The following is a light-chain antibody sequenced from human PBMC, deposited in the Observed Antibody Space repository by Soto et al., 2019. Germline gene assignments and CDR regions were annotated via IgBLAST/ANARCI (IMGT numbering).Light chain of an antibody. J-gene: IGLJ1*01. CDR3: ASYVCGSTLDV. CDR2: GFS. CDR1: SRDVGAYNY. V-gene: IGLV2-14*01. Sequence: QSALTQPASMSGSPGQSITISCTGTSRDVGAYNYVSWYQQHPGKAPKLIIYGFSNRPSGVSYRFTGSKSGNTASLTISGLQAEDEADYYCASYVCGSTLDVFGTGTKLTVL.